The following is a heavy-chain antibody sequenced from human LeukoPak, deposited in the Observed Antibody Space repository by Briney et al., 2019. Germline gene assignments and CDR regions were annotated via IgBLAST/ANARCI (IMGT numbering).Heavy chain of an antibody. Sequence: SETLSLTCAVYGGSFSGFYWNWIRQSPRKGLEWIGEITHSGNAYYNPSLKSRVTIPIDTSKHHFSLKVNSVTAADTAVYYCARDYYEGYYHGLDVWGQGTTVIVSS. CDR2: ITHSGNA. CDR1: GGSFSGFY. CDR3: ARDYYEGYYHGLDV. D-gene: IGHD3-3*01. V-gene: IGHV4-34*01. J-gene: IGHJ6*02.